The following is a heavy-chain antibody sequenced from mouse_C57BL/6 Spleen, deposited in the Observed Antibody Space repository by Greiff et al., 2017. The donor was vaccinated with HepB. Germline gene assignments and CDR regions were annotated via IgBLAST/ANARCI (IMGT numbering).Heavy chain of an antibody. CDR1: GFTFSSYA. CDR2: ISDGGSYT. Sequence: DVKLQESGGGLVKPGGSLKLSCAASGFTFSSYAMSWVRQTPEKRLEWVATISDGGSYTYYPDNVKGRFTISRDNAKNNLYLQMSHLKSEDTAMYYCARDDGYYPYWGQGTLVTVSA. J-gene: IGHJ3*01. D-gene: IGHD2-3*01. CDR3: ARDDGYYPY. V-gene: IGHV5-4*01.